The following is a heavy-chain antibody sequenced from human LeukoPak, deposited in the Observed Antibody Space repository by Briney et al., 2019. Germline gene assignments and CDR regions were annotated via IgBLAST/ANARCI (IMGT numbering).Heavy chain of an antibody. V-gene: IGHV4-61*02. CDR2: IYSSGST. CDR3: ARFCGGDCSEV. CDR1: GGSISSSHYY. D-gene: IGHD2-21*02. J-gene: IGHJ6*04. Sequence: PSETLSLTCTVSGGSISSSHYYWSWIRQSAGKGLDWIGRIYSSGSTNYNPSLKSRVTMSVDPSKNQFSLKLSSVTAADTAVYYCARFCGGDCSEVWGKGTTVIISS.